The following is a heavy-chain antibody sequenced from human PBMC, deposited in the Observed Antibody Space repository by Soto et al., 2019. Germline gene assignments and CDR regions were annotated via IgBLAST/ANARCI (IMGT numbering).Heavy chain of an antibody. CDR1: GYTFTSYG. CDR3: ARDTGCSGGSCYEVYYYYGMDV. V-gene: IGHV1-18*01. D-gene: IGHD2-15*01. J-gene: IGHJ6*02. Sequence: ASVKVSCKASGYTFTSYGISWVRQAPGQGLEWMGWISAYNGNTNYAQKLQGRVTMTTDTSTSTAYMELRSLRSDDTAVYYCARDTGCSGGSCYEVYYYYGMDVWGQGTTVTVSS. CDR2: ISAYNGNT.